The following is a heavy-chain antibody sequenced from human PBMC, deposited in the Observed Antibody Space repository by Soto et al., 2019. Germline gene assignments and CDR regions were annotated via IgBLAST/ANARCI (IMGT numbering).Heavy chain of an antibody. CDR2: IYYSGST. CDR3: ARDAPNIGSGRVSYFDY. CDR1: GGSISSYY. V-gene: IGHV4-59*06. Sequence: SETLSLTCTVSGGSISSYYWSWIRQHPGKGLEWIGYIYYSGSTYYNPSLKSRVTISVDTSKNQFSLKLSSVTAADTAVYYCARDAPNIGSGRVSYFDYWGQGTLVTVSS. J-gene: IGHJ4*02. D-gene: IGHD3-10*01.